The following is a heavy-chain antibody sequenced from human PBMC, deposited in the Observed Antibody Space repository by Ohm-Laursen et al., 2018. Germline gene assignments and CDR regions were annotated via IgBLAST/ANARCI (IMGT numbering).Heavy chain of an antibody. CDR3: ARAGYCSGGSCYSRY. CDR2: ISAYNGNT. CDR1: GYIFISKG. Sequence: SSETAVCQVSGYIFISKGIRCVRLAPGHGLEWLGWISAYNGNTNYAQKLQGRVTMTTDTSTSTAYVELRSLRSNDTAVYYCARAGYCSGGSCYSRYWGQGTLVTVSS. J-gene: IGHJ4*02. D-gene: IGHD2-15*01. V-gene: IGHV1-18*01.